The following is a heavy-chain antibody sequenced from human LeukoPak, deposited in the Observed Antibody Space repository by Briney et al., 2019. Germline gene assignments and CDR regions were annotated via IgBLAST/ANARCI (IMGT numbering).Heavy chain of an antibody. CDR1: GGTFSSYA. V-gene: IGHV1-69*05. CDR2: IIPIFGTA. CDR3: ASGDCSGGGCYVPWEARKRWAFNAFDI. Sequence: SVKVSCKASGGTFSSYAISWVRQAPGQGLEWMGGIIPIFGTANYAQKFQGRVTITTDESTSTAYMELSSLRTEDTAVYYCASGDCSGGGCYVPWEARKRWAFNAFDIWGQGTMVTVSS. D-gene: IGHD2-15*01. J-gene: IGHJ3*02.